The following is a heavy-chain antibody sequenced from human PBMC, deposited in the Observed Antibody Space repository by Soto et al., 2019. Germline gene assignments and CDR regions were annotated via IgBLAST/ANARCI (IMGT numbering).Heavy chain of an antibody. J-gene: IGHJ6*02. Sequence: SVKVSCKASGGTFSSYAISWLRQAPGQGLEWMGGIIPIFGTANYAQKFQGRVTITADESTSTAYMELSSLRSEDTAVYYCARSNSYSIVLVPAATCYYYYGMDVWGQGTTVTVS. CDR3: ARSNSYSIVLVPAATCYYYYGMDV. V-gene: IGHV1-69*13. CDR2: IIPIFGTA. CDR1: GGTFSSYA. D-gene: IGHD2-2*01.